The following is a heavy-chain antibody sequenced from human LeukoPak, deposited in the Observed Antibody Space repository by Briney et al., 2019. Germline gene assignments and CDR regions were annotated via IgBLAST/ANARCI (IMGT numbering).Heavy chain of an antibody. Sequence: PGGSLRLSCAASGSTFSSYAMSWVRQAPGRGLEWVSGISGSGGSTYYADSVKGRFTISRDNSKNKVYLQMSSLRAEDTAVYYCAKPYSGSYYFDYWGQGTLVTVSS. J-gene: IGHJ4*02. D-gene: IGHD1-26*01. CDR1: GSTFSSYA. V-gene: IGHV3-23*01. CDR3: AKPYSGSYYFDY. CDR2: ISGSGGST.